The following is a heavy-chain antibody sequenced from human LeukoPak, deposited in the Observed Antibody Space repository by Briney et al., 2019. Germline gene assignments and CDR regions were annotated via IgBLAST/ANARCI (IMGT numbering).Heavy chain of an antibody. CDR2: INPSGGST. D-gene: IGHD3-3*01. J-gene: IGHJ4*02. V-gene: IGHV1-46*01. CDR3: AKLAPGGYDFWSGYYGYGRFDY. Sequence: GASVKVSCKASGYTFTSYYMHWVRQAPGQGLEWMGIINPSGGSTSYAQKFQGRVTMTRDTSTSTVYMELSSLRAEDTAVYYCAKLAPGGYDFWSGYYGYGRFDYWGQGTLVTVSS. CDR1: GYTFTSYY.